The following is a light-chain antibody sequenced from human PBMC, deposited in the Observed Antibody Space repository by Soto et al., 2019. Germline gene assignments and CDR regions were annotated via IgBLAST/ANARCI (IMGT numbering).Light chain of an antibody. V-gene: IGKV2-28*01. CDR1: QSRLHSNGYNY. CDR2: LGS. CDR3: LHTSQTPPSYT. Sequence: DIVMAPSPLSLPVTPGEPASISFTSSQSRLHSNGYNYLDWYLQKPGQSPQLLIYLGSTRASGVPDRFSGSGSGTESTLTISRVEAEDVGAYYCLHTSQTPPSYTFGQGTKLEIK. J-gene: IGKJ2*01.